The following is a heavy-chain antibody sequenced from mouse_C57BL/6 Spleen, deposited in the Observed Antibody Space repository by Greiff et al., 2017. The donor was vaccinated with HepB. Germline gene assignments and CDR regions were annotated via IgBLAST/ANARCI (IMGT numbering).Heavy chain of an antibody. CDR2: INPSSGYT. CDR3: ARGGWKGRYFDY. J-gene: IGHJ2*01. CDR1: GYTFTSYT. Sequence: VQLQQSGAELARPGASVKMSCKASGYTFTSYTMHWVKQRPGQGLEWIGYINPSSGYTKYNQKFKDKATLTADKSSSTAYMQLSSLTSEDSAVYYCARGGWKGRYFDYWGQGTTLTVSS. D-gene: IGHD3-3*01. V-gene: IGHV1-4*01.